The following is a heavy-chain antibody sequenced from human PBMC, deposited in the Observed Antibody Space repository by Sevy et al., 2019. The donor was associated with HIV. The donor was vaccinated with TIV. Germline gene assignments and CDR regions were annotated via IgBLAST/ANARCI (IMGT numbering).Heavy chain of an antibody. Sequence: GGSLRLSCAATGXXFSNYAMHWVRQAPGKGMEWVAIIWSDGAYQYHGDSVKGRFTISRDKSKNTLYLQMNNVRVEDTAVYYCARGGYYYDNAAYXALDXXXQGTLVTVSS. D-gene: IGHD3-22*01. CDR3: ARGGYYYDNAAYXALDX. J-gene: IGHJ4*02. V-gene: IGHV3-33*01. CDR2: IWSDGAYQ. CDR1: GXXFSNYA.